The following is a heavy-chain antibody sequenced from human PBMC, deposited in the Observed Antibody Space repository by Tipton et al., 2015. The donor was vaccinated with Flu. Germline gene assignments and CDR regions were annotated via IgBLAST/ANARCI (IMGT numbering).Heavy chain of an antibody. CDR3: ARGSGSGTDVTFYF. J-gene: IGHJ4*02. V-gene: IGHV4-39*07. Sequence: TLSLTCTVSGGSISGTGYTWDWIRQPPGKGLEWIGRMYVSGSTKYNPSLKSRVTMSVDTSKNQFSLKLSSVTAADTAVYYCARGSGSGTDVTFYFWGQGTLVTVSS. CDR2: MYVSGST. CDR1: GGSISGTGYT. D-gene: IGHD3-10*01.